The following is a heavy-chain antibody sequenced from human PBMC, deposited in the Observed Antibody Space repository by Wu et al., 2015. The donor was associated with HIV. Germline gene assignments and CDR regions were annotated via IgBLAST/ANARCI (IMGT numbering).Heavy chain of an antibody. J-gene: IGHJ4*02. CDR2: INPNSGGT. CDR1: GYIFTDYY. D-gene: IGHD5-18*01. V-gene: IGHV1-2*02. CDR3: ATGDTATPLDY. Sequence: QVQLVQSGAGVKKPGASVKVSCKASGYIFTDYYMHWVRQAPGQGLEWMGWINPNSGGTNYAQKFQGRVTMTRDTSINTAYMELSRLRFDDTAMYYCATGDTATPLDYWGQGTLVTVSS.